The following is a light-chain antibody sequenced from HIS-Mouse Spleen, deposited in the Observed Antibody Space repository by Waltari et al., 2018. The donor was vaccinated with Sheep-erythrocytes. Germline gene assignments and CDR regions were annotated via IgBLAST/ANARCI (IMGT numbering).Light chain of an antibody. Sequence: SYVLTQPPSVSVAPGKTARITCGGNNIGSKSVHWYQQKPGQDPVLVVYDDSDRPSGIPARFSGYNSGNTATLAISRIEAGDKADYYCQVWKVFGGGTKLTVL. CDR1: NIGSKS. V-gene: IGLV3-21*03. CDR2: DDS. J-gene: IGLJ2*01. CDR3: QVWKV.